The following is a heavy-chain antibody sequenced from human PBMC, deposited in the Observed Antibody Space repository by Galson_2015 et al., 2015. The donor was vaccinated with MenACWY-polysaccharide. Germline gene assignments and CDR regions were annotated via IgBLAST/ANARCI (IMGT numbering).Heavy chain of an antibody. J-gene: IGHJ5*02. Sequence: SLRLSCAASGFSFNTHWMHWVRHAPGKGLVWVSRINADGSATGYADSVRGRFTISRDNAKNTLYLEMNSLRAEDTAVYYCTKAGAKYCSGSSCNFNWFDPWGQGTQVTVSS. CDR3: TKAGAKYCSGSSCNFNWFDP. D-gene: IGHD2-15*01. CDR1: GFSFNTHW. V-gene: IGHV3-74*01. CDR2: INADGSAT.